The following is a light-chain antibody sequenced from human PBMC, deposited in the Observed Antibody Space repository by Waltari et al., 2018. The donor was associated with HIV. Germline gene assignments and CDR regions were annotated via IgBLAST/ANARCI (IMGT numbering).Light chain of an antibody. Sequence: DVQLSQIPATVSASVGDPVTIVCRAHETVKDWLAWYRHTVGTAPKLLIFQASRRESDVRSRFSGTGSGTEFTRTIASVHPDDVASYYCQQYNSYPLTFGGGTKVEI. V-gene: IGKV1-5*03. CDR1: ETVKDW. CDR2: QAS. CDR3: QQYNSYPLT. J-gene: IGKJ4*01.